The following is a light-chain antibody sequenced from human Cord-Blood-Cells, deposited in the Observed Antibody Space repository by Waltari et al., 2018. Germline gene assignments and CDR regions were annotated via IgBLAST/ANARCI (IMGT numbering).Light chain of an antibody. CDR2: AAS. CDR1: QSISSY. J-gene: IGKJ1*01. CDR3: QQSYSTPRT. Sequence: DIQMTQSPSSLSASVGDRVTITCRASQSISSYLNWYQQKPGKAPKLLIDAASSLQSGVPSRFSGSGSVTDFTLTISSLQPEDFATYYCQQSYSTPRTFGQGTKVEIK. V-gene: IGKV1-39*01.